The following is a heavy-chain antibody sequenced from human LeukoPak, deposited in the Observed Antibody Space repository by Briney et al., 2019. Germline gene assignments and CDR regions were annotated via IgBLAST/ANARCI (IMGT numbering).Heavy chain of an antibody. J-gene: IGHJ4*02. CDR3: ARIRCGHTESMCYNY. V-gene: IGHV4-34*01. CDR2: IYHSYYT. Sequence: KSSETLSLTCAVHSVSVSGFSWSWIRQSPGMGLEWIGEIYHSYYTNYNPSLKSRVTISADTSENQFSLRLTSVTAADTAVYYCARIRCGHTESMCYNYWGLGTLVTVSS. CDR1: SVSVSGFS. D-gene: IGHD2-2*02.